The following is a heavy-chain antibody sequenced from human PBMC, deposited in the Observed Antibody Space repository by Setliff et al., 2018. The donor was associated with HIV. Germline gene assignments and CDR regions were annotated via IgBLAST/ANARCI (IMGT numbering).Heavy chain of an antibody. Sequence: LRLSCAASGFTFSCYSLNWVRQAPGKGLEWVSYISSSSSTVFYADSVKGRFTISRDDAKNSLFLQMNSLRAENTAVYYCAREDIAVASAFDIWGQGTMVTVSS. CDR2: ISSSSSTV. V-gene: IGHV3-48*01. CDR1: GFTFSCYS. CDR3: AREDIAVASAFDI. J-gene: IGHJ3*02. D-gene: IGHD6-19*01.